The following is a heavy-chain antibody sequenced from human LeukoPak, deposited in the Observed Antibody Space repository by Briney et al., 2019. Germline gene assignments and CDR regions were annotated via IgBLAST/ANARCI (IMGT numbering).Heavy chain of an antibody. CDR3: ARDRPLGVVRKRRETYYYDSSGYQDY. V-gene: IGHV3-48*04. CDR2: ISSSSSTI. Sequence: GGSLRLSCAASGFTFSSYSMNWVRQAPGKGLEWVSYISSSSSTIYYADSVKGRFTISRDNAKNSLYLQMNSLRAGDTAVYYCARDRPLGVVRKRRETYYYDSSGYQDYWGQGTLVTVSS. J-gene: IGHJ4*02. CDR1: GFTFSSYS. D-gene: IGHD3-22*01.